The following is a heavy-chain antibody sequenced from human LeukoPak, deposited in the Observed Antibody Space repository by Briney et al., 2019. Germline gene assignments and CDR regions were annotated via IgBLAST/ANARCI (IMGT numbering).Heavy chain of an antibody. CDR3: ARGPQPLTTVVFDF. J-gene: IGHJ4*02. Sequence: PSETLSLTCTVSDGSVSIGSYYWSWIRQPPGKGLEWIGYIYYTGSTNYNPSLTSRVTISLDTSKNQFSLKLSSVTAADTAVYFCARGPQPLTTVVFDFWGQGTLVTVSS. CDR1: DGSVSIGSYY. CDR2: IYYTGST. V-gene: IGHV4-61*01. D-gene: IGHD4-23*01.